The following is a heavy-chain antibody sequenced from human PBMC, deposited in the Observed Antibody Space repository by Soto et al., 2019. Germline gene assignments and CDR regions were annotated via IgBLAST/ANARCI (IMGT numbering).Heavy chain of an antibody. J-gene: IGHJ3*01. Sequence: DVQLLEAGGGLVQPGASLRLSCATSGFTFVNHGMNSVRAGPGNVLEWVSGMTGGGGNTYYEDSVKGRFTISLDPSKNPVSLEPTRLSAGATAAYYCAKGSIVVVTVVRPVDAFNVCGHGPLVTVSS. D-gene: IGHD2-21*02. CDR1: GFTFVNHG. CDR2: MTGGGGNT. V-gene: IGHV3-23*01. CDR3: AKGSIVVVTVVRPVDAFNV.